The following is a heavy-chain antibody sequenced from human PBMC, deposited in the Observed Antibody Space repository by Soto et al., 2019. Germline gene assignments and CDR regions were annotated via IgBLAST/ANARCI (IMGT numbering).Heavy chain of an antibody. D-gene: IGHD2-2*01. CDR1: GFTFSGYD. V-gene: IGHV3-11*01. CDR2: IRYNGRDT. Sequence: QVQLVESGGGLVKPGESLRLSCAASGFTFSGYDMTWVRQAPGKGLEWVSDIRYNGRDTFYGESVKGRFAIPRDNAKNSVYLQRNSLRAEDTAVYFCASLYWYRSEYWGQGPPVTVSS. CDR3: ASLYWYRSEY. J-gene: IGHJ4*02.